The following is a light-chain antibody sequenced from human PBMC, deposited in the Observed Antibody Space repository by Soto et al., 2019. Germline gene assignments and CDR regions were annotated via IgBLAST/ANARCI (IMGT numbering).Light chain of an antibody. Sequence: QSALTQPASVSGSPGQSITISCTGTSSDVGRYNYVSWYQQHPGTAPKLMIYEVSTRPSGVSNRFSGSKSGNTATLTISGLPPEDEADYYCDSYTSSSTYIFGTGTKLTVL. J-gene: IGLJ1*01. CDR1: SSDVGRYNY. V-gene: IGLV2-14*01. CDR2: EVS. CDR3: DSYTSSSTYI.